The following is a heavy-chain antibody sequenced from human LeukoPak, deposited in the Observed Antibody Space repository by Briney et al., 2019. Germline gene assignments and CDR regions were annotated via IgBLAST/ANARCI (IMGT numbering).Heavy chain of an antibody. V-gene: IGHV3-30*02. CDR3: ARAKGDSLDI. Sequence: PGGSLRLSCAASGFTFSSYGMHWVRQAPGKGPEWVAFIRYDGSNKYYADSVKGRFTISRDNSRNTLFLQMNSLRAEDTAVYYCARAKGDSLDIWGQGTMVTVSS. CDR1: GFTFSSYG. J-gene: IGHJ3*02. CDR2: IRYDGSNK. D-gene: IGHD2-21*02.